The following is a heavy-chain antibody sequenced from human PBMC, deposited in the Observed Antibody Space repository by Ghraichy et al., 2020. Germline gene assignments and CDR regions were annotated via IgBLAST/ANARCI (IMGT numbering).Heavy chain of an antibody. J-gene: IGHJ4*02. CDR3: ARDTRSGSYDN. Sequence: SETLSLTCTVSGGSIGVYYWNWIRQPAGKGLEWIGRIYPSVSTNYNPSLESRVTMSADTSKNQLYFKLSSVTAADTAVYYCARDTRSGSYDNWGQGTLVTVSS. V-gene: IGHV4-4*07. D-gene: IGHD3-10*01. CDR2: IYPSVST. CDR1: GGSIGVYY.